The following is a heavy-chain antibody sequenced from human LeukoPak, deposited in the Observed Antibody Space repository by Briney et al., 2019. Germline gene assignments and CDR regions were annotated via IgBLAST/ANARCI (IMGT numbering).Heavy chain of an antibody. J-gene: IGHJ4*02. CDR2: INPSRGST. CDR3: ARSPPLADFWSGYDQGYFDY. D-gene: IGHD3-3*01. CDR1: GYTFTNYY. Sequence: ASVKVSCKASGYTFTNYYMNWVREAPGQGLEWMGIINPSRGSTSYAQKFQGRVTMTRDTSTSTVYMELSSLRSEDTAVYYCARSPPLADFWSGYDQGYFDYWGQGTLVTVSS. V-gene: IGHV1-46*01.